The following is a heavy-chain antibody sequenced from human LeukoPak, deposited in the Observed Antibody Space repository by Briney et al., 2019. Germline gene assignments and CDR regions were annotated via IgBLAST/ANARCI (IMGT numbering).Heavy chain of an antibody. Sequence: GGSLRLSCAASGFTFSSYAMSWVRQAPEKGLEWVSGISDNGGSTYYADSVKGRFTIYRDNSKNTLFLQMNGLRAEDTAVYYCAKIPVSYSSGWSNFDYWGQGTLVTVSS. V-gene: IGHV3-23*01. CDR3: AKIPVSYSSGWSNFDY. CDR2: ISDNGGST. J-gene: IGHJ4*02. CDR1: GFTFSSYA. D-gene: IGHD6-19*01.